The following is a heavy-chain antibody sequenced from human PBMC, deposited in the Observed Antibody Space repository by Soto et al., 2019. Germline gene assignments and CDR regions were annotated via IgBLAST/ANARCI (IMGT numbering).Heavy chain of an antibody. CDR1: GYTFTSYG. D-gene: IGHD3-22*01. CDR2: ISAYNGNT. CDR3: ARDGSYDSSGYYYLSAGY. Sequence: QVQLVQSGAEVKKPGASVKVSCKASGYTFTSYGISRVRQAPGQGLEWMGWISAYNGNTNYAQKLQGRVTMTTDTSTSTAYMELRSLRSDDTAVYYCARDGSYDSSGYYYLSAGYWGQGTLVTVSS. V-gene: IGHV1-18*01. J-gene: IGHJ4*02.